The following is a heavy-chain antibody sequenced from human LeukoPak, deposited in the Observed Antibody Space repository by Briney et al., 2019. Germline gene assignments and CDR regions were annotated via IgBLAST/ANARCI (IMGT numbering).Heavy chain of an antibody. CDR3: ARDLNHGFNYYYYGLEV. V-gene: IGHV4-4*07. Sequence: SETLSLTCTVSGGSISSYYWWWIRQPGGKGVEWSGRIYTSGRTNYNPSLKSRVPMSVDTSKNQFSLKLSSVTAADTAVYYCARDLNHGFNYYYYGLEVWGQGTTVTVSS. D-gene: IGHD3-9*01. CDR1: GGSISSYY. J-gene: IGHJ6*02. CDR2: IYTSGRT.